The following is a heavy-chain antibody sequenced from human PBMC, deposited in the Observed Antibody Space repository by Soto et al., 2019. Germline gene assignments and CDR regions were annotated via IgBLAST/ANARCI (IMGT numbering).Heavy chain of an antibody. Sequence: ASVKVSCKASGYTFTSYYMHWVRQAPGQGLEWMGIINPNSGSTNYAQKFQGWVTMTRDTSISTAYMELSRLRSDDTAVYYCARQYDYIWGSYRNDAFDIWGQGTMVTVSS. D-gene: IGHD3-16*02. V-gene: IGHV1-2*04. CDR2: INPNSGST. CDR3: ARQYDYIWGSYRNDAFDI. J-gene: IGHJ3*02. CDR1: GYTFTSYY.